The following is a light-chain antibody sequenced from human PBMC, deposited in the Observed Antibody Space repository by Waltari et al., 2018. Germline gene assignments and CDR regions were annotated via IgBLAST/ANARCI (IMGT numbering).Light chain of an antibody. J-gene: IGKJ1*01. V-gene: IGKV4-1*01. CDR1: QSVLFTSNNKNY. Sequence: DIVMTPSPDSLAVSLGERATIHCKSSQSVLFTSNNKNYIAWYQQKPGQPPKLLLYWASTRESGVPDRFSGSGSATDFTLTISSLQAGDVAIYYCQQYYSPPPTFGQGTKVEIK. CDR2: WAS. CDR3: QQYYSPPPT.